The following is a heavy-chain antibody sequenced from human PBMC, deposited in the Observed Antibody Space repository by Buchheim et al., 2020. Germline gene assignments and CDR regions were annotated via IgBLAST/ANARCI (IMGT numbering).Heavy chain of an antibody. Sequence: QVQLQESGPGLLKPSETLSLTCTVSGGSITSDYWSWIRQPPGKGLDWIGYIHYSGSTNHNPALRSRVTMSVETSKNQFFFNLSSVTAADTAVYFCARESYVRAFDIWGPGT. V-gene: IGHV4-59*13. CDR1: GGSITSDY. CDR3: ARESYVRAFDI. J-gene: IGHJ3*02. D-gene: IGHD3-16*01. CDR2: IHYSGST.